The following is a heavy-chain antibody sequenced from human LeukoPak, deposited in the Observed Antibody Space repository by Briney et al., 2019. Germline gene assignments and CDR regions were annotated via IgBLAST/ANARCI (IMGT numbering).Heavy chain of an antibody. D-gene: IGHD6-13*01. CDR2: INWNGGST. J-gene: IGHJ4*02. CDR3: ARVTSSWTYYFDY. CDR1: GFTFDDYG. V-gene: IGHV3-20*04. Sequence: GGSLRLSCAASGFTFDDYGMSWVRQAPGKGLEWVSGINWNGGSTGYADSVKGRFTISRDNARNSLYLQMNSLRAEDTAVYYCARVTSSWTYYFDYWGQGTLVTVSS.